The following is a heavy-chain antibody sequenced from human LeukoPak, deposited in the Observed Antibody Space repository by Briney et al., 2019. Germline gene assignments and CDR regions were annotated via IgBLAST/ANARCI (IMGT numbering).Heavy chain of an antibody. CDR1: GGTFISYA. J-gene: IGHJ3*02. CDR2: IIPIFGIA. V-gene: IGHV1-69*10. D-gene: IGHD1-26*01. Sequence: SVKVSCKASGGTFISYAISWVRQAPGQGLEWMGGIIPIFGIANYAQKFQGRVTITADKSTSTAYMELSSLRSEDTAVYYCARDAGVGAAPEDAFDIWGQGTMVTVSS. CDR3: ARDAGVGAAPEDAFDI.